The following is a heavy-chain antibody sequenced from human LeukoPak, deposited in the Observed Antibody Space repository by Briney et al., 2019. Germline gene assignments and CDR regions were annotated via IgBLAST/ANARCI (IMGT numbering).Heavy chain of an antibody. CDR2: IREDGS. CDR3: ARDVNWGHFNY. CDR1: GFTFSTYW. J-gene: IGHJ4*02. Sequence: GESLRLSCAASGFTFSTYWMSWVRQAPGKGLEWVASIREDGSDYVASMKGRFAISRDNAKNSLYLEMNSLRAEDTAVYYCARDVNWGHFNYWGQGTLVTVSS. D-gene: IGHD7-27*01. V-gene: IGHV3-7*01.